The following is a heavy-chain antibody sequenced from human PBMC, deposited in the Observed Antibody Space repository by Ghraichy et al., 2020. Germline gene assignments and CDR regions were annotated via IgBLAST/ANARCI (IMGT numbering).Heavy chain of an antibody. D-gene: IGHD3-16*01. CDR1: GFIFRDYY. V-gene: IGHV3-11*01. CDR3: ARDHGGGMDV. Sequence: GGSLRLSCAASGFIFRDYYMSWIRQAPGKGLEWISYISSIDNTIYYADSVKGRFTISRDNAKNSLYLQMNSLRAEDTAVYYCARDHGGGMDVWGQGTTVTVSS. CDR2: ISSIDNTI. J-gene: IGHJ6*02.